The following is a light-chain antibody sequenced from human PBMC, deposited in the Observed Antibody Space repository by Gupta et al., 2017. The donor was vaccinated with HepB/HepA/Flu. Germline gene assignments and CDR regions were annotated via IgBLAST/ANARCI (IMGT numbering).Light chain of an antibody. CDR3: QQHDTLPLT. CDR2: GAA. Sequence: ELVLTQSPATLTLSPGERATLSCRASQSVSSFLTWYQQKPGQAPSLLIYGAANRATGIPDRFSGSGSGTDFTLTINRLEPEDFGVYYCQQHDTLPLTFGGGTKVEIK. CDR1: QSVSSF. V-gene: IGKV3-20*01. J-gene: IGKJ4*01.